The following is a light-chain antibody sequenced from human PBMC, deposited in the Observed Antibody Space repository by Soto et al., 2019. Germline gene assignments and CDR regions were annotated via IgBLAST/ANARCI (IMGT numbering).Light chain of an antibody. CDR3: QQSHSRVT. CDR2: AAS. Sequence: DIPMTQSPSSLSASVGDTATITCRASQSISSRLSWYQQKPGKAPQLVIYAASNLHRGVPSRFTGGRSGTDFTLTISGLQPEDFATYYCQQSHSRVTFGQGTKVEIK. CDR1: QSISSR. V-gene: IGKV1-39*01. J-gene: IGKJ1*01.